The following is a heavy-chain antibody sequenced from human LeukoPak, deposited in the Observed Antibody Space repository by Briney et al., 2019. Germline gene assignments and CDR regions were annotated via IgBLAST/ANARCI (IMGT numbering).Heavy chain of an antibody. D-gene: IGHD6-6*01. CDR3: ARGRPSPFGY. CDR2: INHSGST. CDR1: GGSFSGYY. Sequence: SETLSLTCAVYGGSFSGYYWSWIRQPPGKGLEWIGEINHSGSTNYNPSLKSRVAISVDTSKNQFSLKLSSVTAADTAVYYCARGRPSPFGYWGQGTLVTVSS. J-gene: IGHJ4*02. V-gene: IGHV4-34*01.